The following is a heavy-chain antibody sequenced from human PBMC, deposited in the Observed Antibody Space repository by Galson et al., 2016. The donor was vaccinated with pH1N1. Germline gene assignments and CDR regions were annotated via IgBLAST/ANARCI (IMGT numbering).Heavy chain of an antibody. V-gene: IGHV4-31*03. Sequence: LSLTCTVSGGSISSGGYCWSWIRQHPGKGLEWIGYIYYSGSTYYNPSLKSRVTISVDTSKNQFSLKLSSVTAADTAVYYCARNGNYYDSSGYYYSGVWAFDIWGQGTMVTVSS. J-gene: IGHJ3*02. CDR1: GGSISSGGYC. D-gene: IGHD3-22*01. CDR3: ARNGNYYDSSGYYYSGVWAFDI. CDR2: IYYSGST.